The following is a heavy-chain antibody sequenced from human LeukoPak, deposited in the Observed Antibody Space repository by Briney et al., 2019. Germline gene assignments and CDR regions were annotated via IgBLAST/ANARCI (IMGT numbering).Heavy chain of an antibody. J-gene: IGHJ3*02. V-gene: IGHV3-48*03. CDR2: ISSSGSTI. CDR1: GFTFSNYA. Sequence: GGSLRLSCAASGFTFSNYAIHWVRQAPGKGLEWVSYISSSGSTIYYADSVKGRFTISRDNAKNSLYLQMNSLRAEDTAVYYCARGGGPGAFDIWGQGTMVTVSS. D-gene: IGHD6-25*01. CDR3: ARGGGPGAFDI.